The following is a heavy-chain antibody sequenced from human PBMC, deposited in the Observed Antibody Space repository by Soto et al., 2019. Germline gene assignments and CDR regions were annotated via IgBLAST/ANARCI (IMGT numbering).Heavy chain of an antibody. CDR2: ISYDGSNK. CDR3: AREVSSRTSIGTYQNKIDY. Sequence: GGSLRLSCAASGYTFSTYGMHWVRQAPGKGLEWVTIISYDGSNKYYTDSVKGRFTISRDNSKNTLYLQMNSLRGEDTAVYYCAREVSSRTSIGTYQNKIDYWGRGTLVSVSS. J-gene: IGHJ4*02. V-gene: IGHV3-33*01. D-gene: IGHD2-2*01. CDR1: GYTFSTYG.